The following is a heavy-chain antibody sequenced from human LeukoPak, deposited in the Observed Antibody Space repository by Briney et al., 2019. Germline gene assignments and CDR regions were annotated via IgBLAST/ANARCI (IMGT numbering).Heavy chain of an antibody. CDR1: GGSISSGDYY. CDR2: IYYSGST. D-gene: IGHD3-3*01. V-gene: IGHV4-30-4*08. Sequence: SQTLSLTCTVSGGSISSGDYYWSWIRQPPGKGLEWIGYIYYSGSTYYNPSLKSRVTTSVDTSKNQFSLKLSSVTAADTAVYYCARDRLFGRTDAFDIWGQGTMVTVSS. CDR3: ARDRLFGRTDAFDI. J-gene: IGHJ3*02.